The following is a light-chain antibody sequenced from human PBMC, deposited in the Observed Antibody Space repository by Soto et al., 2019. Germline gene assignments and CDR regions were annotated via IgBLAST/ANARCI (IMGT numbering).Light chain of an antibody. CDR1: QGISNY. J-gene: IGKJ1*01. CDR2: AAS. Sequence: IQMTQSPSSLSASVGDRVNITCRASQGISNYLAWYQQKPGTVPKLLIYAASTLQSGVPSRFSGRGSGTDVTLTISSLQPEDVATYYCQKYNSAPRTFGQGTKVEIK. V-gene: IGKV1-27*01. CDR3: QKYNSAPRT.